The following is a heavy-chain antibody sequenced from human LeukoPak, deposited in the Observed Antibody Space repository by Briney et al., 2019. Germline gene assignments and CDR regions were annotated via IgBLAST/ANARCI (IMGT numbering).Heavy chain of an antibody. Sequence: PGGSLRLSCAASGFTFSSYGMHWVRQAPGKGLEWVAVISYDGSNKYYADSVKGRFTISRDNSKNTLYLQMNSLRAEDTAVYYCARVYASDFDYWGRGTLVTVSS. V-gene: IGHV3-30*03. CDR3: ARVYASDFDY. D-gene: IGHD3-16*01. J-gene: IGHJ4*02. CDR2: ISYDGSNK. CDR1: GFTFSSYG.